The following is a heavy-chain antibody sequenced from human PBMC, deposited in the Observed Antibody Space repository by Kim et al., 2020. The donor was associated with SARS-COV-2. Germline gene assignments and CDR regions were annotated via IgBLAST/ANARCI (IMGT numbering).Heavy chain of an antibody. Sequence: SETLSLTCAVYGGSFSGYYWSWIRQPPGKGLEWIGEINHSGSTNYNPSLKSRVTISVDTSKNHFSLKLSSVTAADTAVYYCARGRIAVAGTVSEYFQHWGQGTLVTVSS. D-gene: IGHD6-19*01. CDR3: ARGRIAVAGTVSEYFQH. CDR2: INHSGST. V-gene: IGHV4-34*01. J-gene: IGHJ1*01. CDR1: GGSFSGYY.